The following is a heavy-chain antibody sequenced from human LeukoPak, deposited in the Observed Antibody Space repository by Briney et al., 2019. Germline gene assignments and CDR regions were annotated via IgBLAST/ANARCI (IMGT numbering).Heavy chain of an antibody. J-gene: IGHJ4*02. Sequence: PGGSLRLSCVASGFSFSNYWMHWVRQTPGKGLLWVSRLSGDGSSSKYADPLKGRFAISRDNAKNTLYLQMNSLRVDDTAVYFCVRASTTVPNLLDNWGQGTLVTVSS. CDR3: VRASTTVPNLLDN. D-gene: IGHD4-17*01. CDR1: GFSFSNYW. V-gene: IGHV3-74*03. CDR2: LSGDGSSS.